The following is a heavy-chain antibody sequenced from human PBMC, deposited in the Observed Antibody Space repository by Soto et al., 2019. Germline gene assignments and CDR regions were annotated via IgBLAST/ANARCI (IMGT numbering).Heavy chain of an antibody. D-gene: IGHD6-13*01. CDR2: IDPSDSYT. V-gene: IGHV5-10-1*01. CDR3: ARHVIAAAGTFPKYDYYGMDV. Sequence: ESLKMSFKGSGYSFTSYWISWVRQIPGKGLEWMGRIDPSDSYTNYSPSFQGHVTISADKSISTAYLQWSSLKASDTAMYYCARHVIAAAGTFPKYDYYGMDVWAQGTTVTVSS. CDR1: GYSFTSYW. J-gene: IGHJ6*02.